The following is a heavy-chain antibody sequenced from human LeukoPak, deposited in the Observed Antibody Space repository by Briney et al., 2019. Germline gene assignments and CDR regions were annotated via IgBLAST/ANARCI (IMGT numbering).Heavy chain of an antibody. D-gene: IGHD6-19*01. Sequence: GGSLRLSCAASGITFIKYSMTWVGQAPGKGLEWVSAITGSGAFTDYADSGKGRFTISRDNSKNMLYLQMNSLRAEDTAVYYCAKRSAESSGYFDYWGQGTLVTVSS. CDR1: GITFIKYS. CDR2: ITGSGAFT. J-gene: IGHJ4*02. V-gene: IGHV3-23*01. CDR3: AKRSAESSGYFDY.